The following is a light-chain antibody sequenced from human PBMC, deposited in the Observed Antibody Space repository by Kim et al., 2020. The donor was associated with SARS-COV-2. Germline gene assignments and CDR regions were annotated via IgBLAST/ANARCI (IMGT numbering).Light chain of an antibody. V-gene: IGLV2-14*01. Sequence: QSALTQPASVSGSPGQSITISCTGTSSDVGGYNYVSWYQQHPGKVPKLMIYDVSKRPSGVSNRFSGSKSGNTASLTISGLQAEDEADYYCSSYTSSLVVFGGGTQLTVL. CDR3: SSYTSSLVV. J-gene: IGLJ2*01. CDR2: DVS. CDR1: SSDVGGYNY.